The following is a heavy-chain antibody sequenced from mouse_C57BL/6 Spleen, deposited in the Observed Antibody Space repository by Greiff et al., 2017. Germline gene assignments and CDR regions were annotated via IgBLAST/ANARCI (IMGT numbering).Heavy chain of an antibody. CDR1: GYSITSGYY. J-gene: IGHJ3*01. CDR3: ARDPRSSLAY. Sequence: EVKLMESGPGLVKPSQSLSLTCSVTGYSITSGYYWNWIRQFPGNKLEWMGYISYDGSNNYNPSLKNRSSITRDTSKNQLFLKLNSVTTEDTATYYCARDPRSSLAYGGQGTLVTVSA. V-gene: IGHV3-6*01. CDR2: ISYDGSN. D-gene: IGHD1-1*01.